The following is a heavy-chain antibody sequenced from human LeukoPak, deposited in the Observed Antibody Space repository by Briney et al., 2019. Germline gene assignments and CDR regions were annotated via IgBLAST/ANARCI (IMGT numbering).Heavy chain of an antibody. CDR3: ATDYGDQSVVSFDI. J-gene: IGHJ3*02. CDR2: INSGGTVT. Sequence: SGGSLRLSCAASGFTFSDFWMHWVRQAPGKGLVWVSRINSGGTVTNYADSVKGRLTISRDNAKNTLYLQMNSLRAEDTAVYYCATDYGDQSVVSFDIWGPGTMVTVSA. CDR1: GFTFSDFW. V-gene: IGHV3-74*01. D-gene: IGHD4-17*01.